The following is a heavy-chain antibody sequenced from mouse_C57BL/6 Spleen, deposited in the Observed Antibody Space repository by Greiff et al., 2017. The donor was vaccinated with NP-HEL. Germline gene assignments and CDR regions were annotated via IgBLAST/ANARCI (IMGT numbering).Heavy chain of an antibody. CDR3: AAHYYGSSYYWYFDV. Sequence: LQESGAELARPGASVKLSCKASGYTFTSYGISWVKQRTGQGLEWIGEIYPRSGNTYYNEKFKGKATLTADKSSSTAYMELRSLTSEDSAVYFCAAHYYGSSYYWYFDVWGTGTTVTVSS. CDR1: GYTFTSYG. CDR2: IYPRSGNT. V-gene: IGHV1-81*01. D-gene: IGHD1-1*01. J-gene: IGHJ1*03.